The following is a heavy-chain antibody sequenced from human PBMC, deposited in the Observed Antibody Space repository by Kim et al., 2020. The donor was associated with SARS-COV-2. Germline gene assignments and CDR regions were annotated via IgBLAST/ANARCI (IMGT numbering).Heavy chain of an antibody. Sequence: GGSLRLSCLASGFTFSDYDMTWIRQAPGKGLEWISYISATGQYTNYADSVKGRFTISRDNAKKSLYLQMSSLRAEDTAVYFCVRGAETDGPAQYWGEGTLGSLSS. CDR3: VRGAETDGPAQY. CDR1: GFTFSDYD. CDR2: ISATGQYT. D-gene: IGHD2-8*01. J-gene: IGHJ4*02. V-gene: IGHV3-11*03.